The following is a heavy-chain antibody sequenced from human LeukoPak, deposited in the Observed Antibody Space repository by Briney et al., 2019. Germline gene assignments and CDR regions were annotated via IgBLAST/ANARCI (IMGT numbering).Heavy chain of an antibody. CDR3: ARDRPYGSGSRAVDI. D-gene: IGHD3-10*01. CDR2: IYSGGST. V-gene: IGHV3-53*01. CDR1: GFTFSNYA. Sequence: GGSLRLSCAASGFTFSNYAMNWVRQAPGKGLEWVSVIYSGGSTYYADSVKGRFTISRDNSKNTLYLQMNSLRAEDTAVYYCARDRPYGSGSRAVDIRGEGTMVTVSS. J-gene: IGHJ3*02.